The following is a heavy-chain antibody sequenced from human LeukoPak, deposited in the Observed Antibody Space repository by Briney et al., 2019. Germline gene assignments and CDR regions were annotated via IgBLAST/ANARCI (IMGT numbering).Heavy chain of an antibody. CDR1: GFTVSSNY. D-gene: IGHD4-23*01. Sequence: GGSLRLSCAASGFTVSSNYLSWVRQAPGKGLECVSVIYSGGNTYYADSVKGRFTISRDNSKNTLFLQMNSLRAGDTAVYYCARRGDGGRSFDYWGQGTLVTVSS. CDR3: ARRGDGGRSFDY. V-gene: IGHV3-53*01. CDR2: IYSGGNT. J-gene: IGHJ4*02.